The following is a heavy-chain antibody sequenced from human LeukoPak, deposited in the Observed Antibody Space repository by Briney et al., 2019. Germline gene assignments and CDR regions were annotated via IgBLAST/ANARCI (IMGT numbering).Heavy chain of an antibody. CDR2: INPSGGST. V-gene: IGHV1-46*01. D-gene: IGHD3-3*01. J-gene: IGHJ6*03. Sequence: ASVKVSCKASGYTFTSNYIHWLRQAPGQGLEWMGIINPSGGSTRYAQKLQGRVTMTTDTSTSTAYMELRSLRSDDTAVYYCARGVTLDFWSGFCYMDVWGKGTTVTVSS. CDR1: GYTFTSNY. CDR3: ARGVTLDFWSGFCYMDV.